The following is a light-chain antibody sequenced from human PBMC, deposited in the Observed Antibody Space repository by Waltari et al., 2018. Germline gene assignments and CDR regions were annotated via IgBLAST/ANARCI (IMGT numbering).Light chain of an antibody. CDR1: SSNIRAGYD. CDR2: GNI. Sequence: QSILTPPPSVSGAPGQRVTISCTGSSSNIRAGYDLLWYHQLPGPSPRLLIYGNINRPSGVPDRFSGSKSGTSASLDITGLQAEDEADYYCQSYDNSLSGSGVFGGGTKLTVL. V-gene: IGLV1-40*01. J-gene: IGLJ3*02. CDR3: QSYDNSLSGSGV.